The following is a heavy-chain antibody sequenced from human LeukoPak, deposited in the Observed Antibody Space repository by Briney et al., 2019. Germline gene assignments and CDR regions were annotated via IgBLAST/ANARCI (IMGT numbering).Heavy chain of an antibody. V-gene: IGHV3-23*01. CDR2: ISGSGSYP. CDR1: GFTFSSYW. CDR3: AKRRYDSSGHFDS. D-gene: IGHD3-22*01. Sequence: TGGSLRLSCAASGFTFSSYWMSWVRQAPGKGLEWVSAISGSGSYPDYADSVKGRFTISKDNSKNTLYMRMSSLRAEDTALYYCAKRRYDSSGHFDSWGQGTLVTVSS. J-gene: IGHJ4*02.